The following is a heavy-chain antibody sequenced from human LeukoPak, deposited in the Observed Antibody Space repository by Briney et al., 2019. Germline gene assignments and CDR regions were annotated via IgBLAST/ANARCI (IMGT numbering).Heavy chain of an antibody. CDR1: GFTFSSYN. V-gene: IGHV3-48*02. CDR2: ISRSGSSI. Sequence: GGSRRLSCAASGFTFSSYNINWVRQAPGKGLEWVSYISRSGSSIYYADSVKGRFTISRDNAKNSVYLQMNSLSDEDTAVYRCARDYGDHGEYFDCWGQGTLVTVSS. CDR3: ARDYGDHGEYFDC. J-gene: IGHJ4*02. D-gene: IGHD4-17*01.